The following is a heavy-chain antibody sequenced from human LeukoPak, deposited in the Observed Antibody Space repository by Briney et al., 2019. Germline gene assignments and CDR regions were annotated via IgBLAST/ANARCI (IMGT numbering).Heavy chain of an antibody. CDR2: ISGSGVST. J-gene: IGHJ3*02. V-gene: IGHV3-23*01. CDR3: ARDLTDGGITIDAFDI. D-gene: IGHD3-16*01. CDR1: GFTFSSYA. Sequence: QPGGSLRLSCAASGFTFSSYAMSWVRQAPGKGLEWVSAISGSGVSTYYADSVKGRFTISRDNAKNSLYLQMNSLRAEDTAVYYCARDLTDGGITIDAFDIWGQGTMVTVSS.